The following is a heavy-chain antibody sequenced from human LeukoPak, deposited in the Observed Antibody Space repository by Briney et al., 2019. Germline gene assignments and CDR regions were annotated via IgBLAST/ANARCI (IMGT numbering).Heavy chain of an antibody. CDR1: GGTFNNYT. CDR3: ARDSRTGYSSSWFEFDY. CDR2: IIPIFGTA. D-gene: IGHD6-13*01. J-gene: IGHJ4*02. V-gene: IGHV1-69*06. Sequence: SVKVSCKASGGTFNNYTISWVRQAPGQGLEWMGGIIPIFGTANYAQKFQGRVTITADKSTSTVYMDLSSLRSDDTAVYYCARDSRTGYSSSWFEFDYWGQGTLVTVSS.